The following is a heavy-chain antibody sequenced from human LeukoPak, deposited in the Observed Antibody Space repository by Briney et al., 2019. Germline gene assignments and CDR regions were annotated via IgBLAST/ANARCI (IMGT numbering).Heavy chain of an antibody. V-gene: IGHV4-59*01. CDR2: IYYSGST. CDR1: GGSISSYY. D-gene: IGHD4-17*01. CDR3: ARSDYGDYSAYFDS. J-gene: IGHJ4*02. Sequence: PSETLSLTCSVSGGSISSYYWSWIRQPPGKGLEWIGYIYYSGSTNYNPSLKSRVTISVDTSKNQFSLNLTSVTAADTAVYYCARSDYGDYSAYFDSWGQGTLVTVSS.